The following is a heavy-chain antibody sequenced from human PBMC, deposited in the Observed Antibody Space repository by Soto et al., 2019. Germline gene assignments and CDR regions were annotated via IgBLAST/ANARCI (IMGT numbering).Heavy chain of an antibody. CDR1: GGSLSGYY. J-gene: IGHJ4*02. V-gene: IGHV4-34*01. D-gene: IGHD5-12*01. Sequence: QVQLQQWGAGLLKPSETLSLTCAVYGGSLSGYYWSWIRQPPGKGLEWIGEIYHSGSTNYNPSLKSRVTISVDTSKNQVSLKLSSVTAADTAVYYCARGSPYSGYAWWGQGTLVTVSS. CDR2: IYHSGST. CDR3: ARGSPYSGYAW.